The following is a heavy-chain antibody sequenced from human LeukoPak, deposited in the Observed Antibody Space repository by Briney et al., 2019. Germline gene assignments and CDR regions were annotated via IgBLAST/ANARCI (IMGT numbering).Heavy chain of an antibody. CDR3: ARSSECYDSSGYYSYYFDY. CDR2: IYYSGST. D-gene: IGHD3-22*01. J-gene: IGHJ4*02. Sequence: PSETLSPTCTVSGGSISSYYCSWIRQPPGKGLGWIGFIYYSGSTHYKPSLKSRGTISVDTSKNQYTLKLSSVTAADTAVYYCARSSECYDSSGYYSYYFDYWGQGTLVTVSS. V-gene: IGHV4-59*01. CDR1: GGSISSYY.